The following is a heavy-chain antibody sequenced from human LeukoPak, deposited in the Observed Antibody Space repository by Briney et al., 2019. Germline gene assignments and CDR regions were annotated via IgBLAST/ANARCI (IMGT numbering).Heavy chain of an antibody. J-gene: IGHJ4*02. CDR1: GFTFSSYA. CDR2: ISGRGGNT. D-gene: IGHD3-10*01. Sequence: GGSLRLSCAASGFTFSSYAMRWVRQAPGKGLGGVSGISGRGGNTYYADSVKGRFTISRDNSKNTLYLQMTSLRSEDTAVYYCAKVDGSGSYLDYWGQGTLVTVSS. V-gene: IGHV3-23*01. CDR3: AKVDGSGSYLDY.